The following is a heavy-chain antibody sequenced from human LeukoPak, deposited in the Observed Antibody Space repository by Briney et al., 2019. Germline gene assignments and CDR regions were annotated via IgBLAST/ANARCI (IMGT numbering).Heavy chain of an antibody. V-gene: IGHV3-49*03. CDR2: IRSSGTT. CDR1: GFTFGTHT. Sequence: GGSLRLSCTTSGFTFGTHTMHWFRQAPGKGLQWIGFIRSSGTTQYAASVKGRFTISRDDSKSIAYLQMNSLKTEDTAVYYCTRDTAEFYDSSGYAGDWGQGTLVTVSS. J-gene: IGHJ4*02. D-gene: IGHD3-22*01. CDR3: TRDTAEFYDSSGYAGD.